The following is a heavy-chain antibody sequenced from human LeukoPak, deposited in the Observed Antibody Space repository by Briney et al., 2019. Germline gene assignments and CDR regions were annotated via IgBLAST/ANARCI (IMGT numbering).Heavy chain of an antibody. CDR1: GFTFSSYS. V-gene: IGHV4-34*01. Sequence: GSLRLSCAASGFTFSSYSMDWVRQAPGKGLEWIGEINHSGSTNYNPSLKSRVTISVDTSKNQFSLKLSSVTAADTAVYYCASGVWNYDYWGQGTLVTVSS. J-gene: IGHJ4*02. CDR3: ASGVWNYDY. D-gene: IGHD1-7*01. CDR2: INHSGST.